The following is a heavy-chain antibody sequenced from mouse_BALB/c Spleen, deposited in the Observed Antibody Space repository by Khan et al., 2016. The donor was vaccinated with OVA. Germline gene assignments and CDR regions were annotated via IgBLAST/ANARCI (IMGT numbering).Heavy chain of an antibody. Sequence: EVQLQESGPGLVKPSQSLSLTCTVTGYSITSNYAWNWIRQFPGNKLEWMGYISYSGTTSYNPSLKSRISITRDTSKNQFFLQLNSVTTEDPATYYCARGNYYGYAMDYWGQGTSVTVSS. D-gene: IGHD1-1*01. CDR3: ARGNYYGYAMDY. V-gene: IGHV3-2*02. J-gene: IGHJ4*01. CDR2: ISYSGTT. CDR1: GYSITSNYA.